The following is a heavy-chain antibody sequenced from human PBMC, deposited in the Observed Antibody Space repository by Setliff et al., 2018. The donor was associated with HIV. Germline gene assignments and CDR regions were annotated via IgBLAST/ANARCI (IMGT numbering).Heavy chain of an antibody. CDR1: GGSISSSDYY. Sequence: SETLSLTCTVSGGSISSSDYYWGWIRQPPGKGLEWIGSIYYTGRTFHNPSLKSRITIPVDTSKNQFSLKLSSVTAADTAVYYCATQRSLQRAFEAVAGSCDPWGQGSLVTVSS. CDR2: IYYTGRT. V-gene: IGHV4-39*01. D-gene: IGHD6-19*01. J-gene: IGHJ5*02. CDR3: ATQRSLQRAFEAVAGSCDP.